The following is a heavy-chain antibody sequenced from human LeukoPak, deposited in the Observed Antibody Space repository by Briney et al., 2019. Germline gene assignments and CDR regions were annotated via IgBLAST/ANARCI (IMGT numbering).Heavy chain of an antibody. Sequence: SSETLPLTCTVSGGSISNYYWSWIRQPPGKGLEWIGYISYSGSTNYNPSLRSRVAISEDTSRNQFSLRLNSVTAADTAVYYCARHIPVIWSSGYYYGMDVWGQGTTVTVSS. V-gene: IGHV4-59*08. CDR2: ISYSGST. CDR3: ARHIPVIWSSGYYYGMDV. D-gene: IGHD3-3*01. J-gene: IGHJ6*02. CDR1: GGSISNYY.